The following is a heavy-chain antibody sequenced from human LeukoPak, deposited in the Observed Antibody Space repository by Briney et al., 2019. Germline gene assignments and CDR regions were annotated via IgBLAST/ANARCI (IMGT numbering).Heavy chain of an antibody. J-gene: IGHJ4*02. D-gene: IGHD1-26*01. CDR1: GFTFSSYA. CDR2: ISGSGDNT. V-gene: IGHV3-23*01. CDR3: ARDPYSGSYYDY. Sequence: PGGSLRLSCAASGFTFSSYAMSWVRQVPGKGLEWVSVISGSGDNTYYADSVKGRFTISRDNSKNTLYLQMNSLRAEDTAVYYCARDPYSGSYYDYWGQGTLVTVSS.